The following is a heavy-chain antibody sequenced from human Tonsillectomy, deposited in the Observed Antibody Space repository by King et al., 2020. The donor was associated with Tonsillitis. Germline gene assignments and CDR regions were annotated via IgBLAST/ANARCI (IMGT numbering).Heavy chain of an antibody. J-gene: IGHJ5*02. D-gene: IGHD3-10*01. CDR3: ARALGAGIWFDP. CDR1: GGSISSTNYY. Sequence: QLQESGPRLVKPSETLSITCTVSGGSISSTNYYWGWIRQPPGKGLEWTGSICYSGSTYYNPSLKSRVSISEDTSKNQFSLKLSSVTAADTAVYYCARALGAGIWFDPWGQGTLVTVSS. CDR2: ICYSGST. V-gene: IGHV4-39*07.